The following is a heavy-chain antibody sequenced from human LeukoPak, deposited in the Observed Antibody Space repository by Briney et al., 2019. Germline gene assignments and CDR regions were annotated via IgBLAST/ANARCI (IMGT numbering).Heavy chain of an antibody. V-gene: IGHV3-7*01. D-gene: IGHD3-16*02. CDR2: IKQDGSEK. CDR1: GFTFSSYW. Sequence: GGSLRLSCAASGFTFSSYWMSWVRQAPGKGLEWVANIKQDGSEKYYVDSVKGRFTISRDNAKNSLYLQMNSLRAEDTAVYYCARQLRLGELSAYFDYWGQGTLVTVSS. J-gene: IGHJ4*02. CDR3: ARQLRLGELSAYFDY.